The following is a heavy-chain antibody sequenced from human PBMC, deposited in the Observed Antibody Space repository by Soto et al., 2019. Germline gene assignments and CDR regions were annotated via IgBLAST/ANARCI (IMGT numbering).Heavy chain of an antibody. Sequence: PGESLKISCQGSGYRFTSYWIGWVRQMPGKGLEWMGIIYPGDSDTRYSPSFQGQVTISADKSISTAYLQWSSLKASDTAMYYCARPGWTREYYFDYWGQGTLVTVSS. J-gene: IGHJ4*02. CDR2: IYPGDSDT. D-gene: IGHD3-10*01. V-gene: IGHV5-51*01. CDR3: ARPGWTREYYFDY. CDR1: GYRFTSYW.